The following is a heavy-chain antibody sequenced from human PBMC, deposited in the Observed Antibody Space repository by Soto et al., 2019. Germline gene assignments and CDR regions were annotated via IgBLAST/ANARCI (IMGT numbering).Heavy chain of an antibody. CDR1: GYTFTSYA. Sequence: QVQLVQSGAEVKKPGASVKVSCKASGYTFTSYAMHWVRQAPGQRLEWMGWINAGNGNTKYSQKFQGRVTITRDTSASTAYMELSSLRSEDTALYYCARVGYYYYYGMDVWGQGTTVTVSS. D-gene: IGHD3-16*01. V-gene: IGHV1-3*01. CDR2: INAGNGNT. CDR3: ARVGYYYYYGMDV. J-gene: IGHJ6*02.